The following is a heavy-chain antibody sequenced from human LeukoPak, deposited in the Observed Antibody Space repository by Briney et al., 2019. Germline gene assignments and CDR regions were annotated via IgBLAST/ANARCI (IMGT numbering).Heavy chain of an antibody. V-gene: IGHV3-7*01. CDR2: IKRDESDK. CDR1: GFTFSGYW. D-gene: IGHD2-8*01. Sequence: GGSLRLSCEASGFTFSGYWMTWVRQAPGKGPEWVANIKRDESDKHYVDSVKGRFTISRDNAKNLLYLEMNSLRAEDTAIYYCARDLTPYCTNGVCFDAFDIWGQGTMVTVSP. CDR3: ARDLTPYCTNGVCFDAFDI. J-gene: IGHJ3*02.